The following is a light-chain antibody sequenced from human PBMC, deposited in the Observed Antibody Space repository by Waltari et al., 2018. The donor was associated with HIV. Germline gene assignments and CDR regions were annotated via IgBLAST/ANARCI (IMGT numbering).Light chain of an antibody. V-gene: IGLV3-19*01. J-gene: IGLJ2*01. CDR3: NSRDSSGNHVV. CDR1: SLRSYY. CDR2: GKN. Sequence: SSELTQDPAVSVALGQTVRIPCQGDSLRSYYASWYQKKPGQAPVLVIYGKNNRPSGIPDRFSGSSSGNTASLTITGAQAEDEAYYCCNSRDSSGNHVVFGGGTKLTVL.